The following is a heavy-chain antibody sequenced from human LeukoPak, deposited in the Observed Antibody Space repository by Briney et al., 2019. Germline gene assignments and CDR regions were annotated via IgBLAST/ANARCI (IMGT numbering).Heavy chain of an antibody. CDR1: DFTFSSYD. V-gene: IGHV3-23*01. Sequence: PGGSLRLSCVASDFTFSSYDMTWVRQAPGKGLEWVASISDSGRYIFSADSMRGRLTISRDNSAKTLYLEIYSLRVDDTATYFCGGKFPGAAYYFDSWAREPWSPSPQ. D-gene: IGHD2-21*01. CDR2: ISDSGRYI. J-gene: IGHJ4*02. CDR3: GGKFPGAAYYFDS.